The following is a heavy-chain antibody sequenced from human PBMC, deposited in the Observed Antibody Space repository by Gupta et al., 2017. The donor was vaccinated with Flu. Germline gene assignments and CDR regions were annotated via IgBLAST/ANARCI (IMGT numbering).Heavy chain of an antibody. V-gene: IGHV3-74*03. CDR2: SNPDGSST. J-gene: IGHJ4*02. CDR3: ATVTSGC. CDR1: SSY. Sequence: SSYLQWVRQAPGKGLVWVSRSNPDGSSTTYAESVKGRFTISRDNAKNTLYLQMNSLGDDDTAVYYCATVTSGCWGQGTLVTVSS. D-gene: IGHD4-17*01.